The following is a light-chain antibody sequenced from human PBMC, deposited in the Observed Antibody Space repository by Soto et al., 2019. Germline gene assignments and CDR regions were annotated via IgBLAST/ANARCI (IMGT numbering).Light chain of an antibody. CDR2: DVT. J-gene: IGLJ1*01. CDR3: SSYTTSNTRQIV. Sequence: QSVLTQPDSVSGSPGQSITISCTGTSSDVGGYNYVSWYQHHPGKAPKLIIYDVTSRPSGVSIRFSGSKSNNTASLTISGLQPEDEADYHCSSYTTSNTRQIVFGTGTKVTVL. V-gene: IGLV2-14*03. CDR1: SSDVGGYNY.